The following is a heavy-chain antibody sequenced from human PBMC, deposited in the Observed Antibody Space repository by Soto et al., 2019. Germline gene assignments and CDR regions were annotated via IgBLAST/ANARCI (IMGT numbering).Heavy chain of an antibody. V-gene: IGHV4-39*01. D-gene: IGHD5-12*01. J-gene: IGHJ4*02. CDR1: GGSISSSSYY. Sequence: QLQLQESGPGLVKPSETLSLTCTVSGGSISSSSYYWGWIRQPPGKGLEWIGSIYYSGSTYYNPSLKSRVTISVDTSKNQFSLKLSSVNAADTAVYYCASQLSGNIVATIPYWGQGTLVTVSS. CDR3: ASQLSGNIVATIPY. CDR2: IYYSGST.